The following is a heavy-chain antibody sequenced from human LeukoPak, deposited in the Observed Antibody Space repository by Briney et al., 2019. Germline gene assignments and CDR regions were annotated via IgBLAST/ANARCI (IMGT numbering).Heavy chain of an antibody. J-gene: IGHJ4*02. CDR2: IKQDGSEK. CDR3: ARERRCYYDSSGYYNHFDY. V-gene: IGHV3-7*03. CDR1: GFTFSSYW. Sequence: EGSLRLSCAASGFTFSSYWMSWVRQAPGKGLEWVANIKQDGSEKYYVDSVKGRFTISRDNAKNSLYLQMNSLRAEDTAVYYCARERRCYYDSSGYYNHFDYWGQGTLVTVSS. D-gene: IGHD3-22*01.